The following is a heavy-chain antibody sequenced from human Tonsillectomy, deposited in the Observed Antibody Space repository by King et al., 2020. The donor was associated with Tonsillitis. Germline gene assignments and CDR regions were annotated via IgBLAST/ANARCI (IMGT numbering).Heavy chain of an antibody. CDR3: AKDNYDFWSGSALDY. Sequence: VQLVESGGGLVQPGRSLRLSCAASGFTFDEYAMHLVRQAPGKGLEWVSGISWNSATTGYADSVKGRFILSRDNGKNSLYLQMNTLRAEDTALYYCAKDNYDFWSGSALDYWGQGTLVTVSS. CDR1: GFTFDEYA. D-gene: IGHD3-3*01. J-gene: IGHJ4*02. V-gene: IGHV3-9*01. CDR2: ISWNSATT.